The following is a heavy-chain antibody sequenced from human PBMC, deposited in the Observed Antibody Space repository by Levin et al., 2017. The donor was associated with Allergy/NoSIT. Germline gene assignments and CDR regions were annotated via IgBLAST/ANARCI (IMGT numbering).Heavy chain of an antibody. CDR1: GYTFTGYY. J-gene: IGHJ4*02. CDR2: INPNSGGT. CDR3: ARDKGRDGYHSVLYSFDY. V-gene: IGHV1-2*02. Sequence: GESLKISCKASGYTFTGYYMHWVRQAPGQGLEWMGWINPNSGGTNYAQKFQGRVTMTRDTSISTAYMELSRLRSDDTAVYYCARDKGRDGYHSVLYSFDYWGQGTLVTVSS. D-gene: IGHD5-24*01.